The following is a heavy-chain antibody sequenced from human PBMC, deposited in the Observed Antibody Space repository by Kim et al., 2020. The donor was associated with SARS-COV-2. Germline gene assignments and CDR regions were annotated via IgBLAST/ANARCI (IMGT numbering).Heavy chain of an antibody. V-gene: IGHV4-39*07. CDR2: T. Sequence: TSYNPSLKSRVTISVDTSKTQFSLKLSSVTAADTAVYYCARARGVRDLDYWGQGTLVTVSS. J-gene: IGHJ4*02. CDR3: ARARGVRDLDY. D-gene: IGHD1-1*01.